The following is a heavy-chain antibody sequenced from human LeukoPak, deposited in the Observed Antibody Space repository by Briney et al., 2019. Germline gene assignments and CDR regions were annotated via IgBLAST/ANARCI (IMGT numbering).Heavy chain of an antibody. CDR2: IYPGDSDT. J-gene: IGHJ3*02. Sequence: GESLKISCKGSGYSFTSYWIGWVRQMPGKGLERMGIIYPGDSDTRYSPSFQGQVTISADKSISTAYLQWSSLKASDTAMYYCARIGVGATTGNAFDIWGQGTMVTVSS. D-gene: IGHD1-26*01. CDR1: GYSFTSYW. V-gene: IGHV5-51*01. CDR3: ARIGVGATTGNAFDI.